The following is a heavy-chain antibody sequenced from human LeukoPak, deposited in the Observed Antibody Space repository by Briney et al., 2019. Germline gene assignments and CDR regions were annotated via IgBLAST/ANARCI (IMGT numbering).Heavy chain of an antibody. J-gene: IGHJ4*02. CDR2: ISSSSSYI. CDR3: AREDYGDYFFDY. CDR1: GFTFSSYN. Sequence: GGSLRLSCAASGFTFSSYNMNWVRQAPGKGLEWVSSISSSSSYIYYADSVKGRFTISRDNAKKSLYLQMNSLRAEDTAVYYCAREDYGDYFFDYWGQGTLVTVSS. V-gene: IGHV3-21*01. D-gene: IGHD4-17*01.